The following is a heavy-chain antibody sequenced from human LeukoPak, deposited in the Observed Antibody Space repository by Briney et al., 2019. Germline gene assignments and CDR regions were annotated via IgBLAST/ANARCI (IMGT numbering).Heavy chain of an antibody. V-gene: IGHV3-30*01. CDR1: GFTFSSYA. CDR3: ARSYYYDSRFDY. D-gene: IGHD3-22*01. J-gene: IGHJ4*02. Sequence: GGSLRLSCAASGFTFSSYAMHWVRQAPGKGLEWVAVISYDGSNKYYADSVKGRFTISRDNSKNTLYLQMNSLRAEDTAVYYCARSYYYDSRFDYWGQGALVTVSS. CDR2: ISYDGSNK.